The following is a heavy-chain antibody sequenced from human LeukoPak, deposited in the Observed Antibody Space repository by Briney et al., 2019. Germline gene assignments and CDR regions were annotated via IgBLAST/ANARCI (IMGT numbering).Heavy chain of an antibody. CDR3: ARGSSPFDY. V-gene: IGHV4-39*01. CDR2: IYYSGST. Sequence: PSETLSLTCTVSGGSISSSRYYWGWIRQPPGKGLEWIGNIYYSGSTYYNPSLKSRVTISLDTSKNQFSLKLSSVTAANTAVYYCARGSSPFDYWGQGTLVTVSS. CDR1: GGSISSSRYY. J-gene: IGHJ4*02.